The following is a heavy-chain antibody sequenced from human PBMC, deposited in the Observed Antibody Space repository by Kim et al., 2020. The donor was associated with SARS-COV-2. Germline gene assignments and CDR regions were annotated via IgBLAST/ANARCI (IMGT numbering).Heavy chain of an antibody. CDR3: ARTYYYDHTGYSSYPDY. CDR2: IIPILGTA. CDR1: GGTFSSYG. J-gene: IGHJ4*02. D-gene: IGHD3-22*01. Sequence: SVKVSCKASGGTFSSYGISWVRQAPGQGLEWMGVIIPILGTAKYAQKFQGRVTVTADESTSTVYMELSSLRSEDTAVYYCARTYYYDHTGYSSYPDYWGQGTLVTVSS. V-gene: IGHV1-69*13.